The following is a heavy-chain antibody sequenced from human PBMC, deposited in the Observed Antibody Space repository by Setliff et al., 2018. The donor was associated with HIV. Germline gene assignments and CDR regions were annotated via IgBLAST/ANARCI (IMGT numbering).Heavy chain of an antibody. CDR2: IIPILGIA. V-gene: IGHV1-69*10. Sequence: VKVSCKASGGTFSSYAISWVRQAPGQGLEWMGGIIPILGIANYAQKFQGRVTITADESTSTAYMELSSLRSEDTAVYYCARGHYYGSGSYFWYGYFDYWGQGTLVTVSS. CDR1: GGTFSSYA. J-gene: IGHJ4*02. D-gene: IGHD3-10*01. CDR3: ARGHYYGSGSYFWYGYFDY.